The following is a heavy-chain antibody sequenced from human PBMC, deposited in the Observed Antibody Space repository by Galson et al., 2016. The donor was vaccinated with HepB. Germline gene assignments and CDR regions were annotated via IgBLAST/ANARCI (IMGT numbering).Heavy chain of an antibody. CDR1: GVSISGTNW. Sequence: EPLSLTCAVSGVSISGTNWWSWVRQPPGKGLEWIGEISHSGSTNYNPSLQSRVTISVDTSKNQFSLNLNSVTAADTALYYCVRNGYYCLDAWGQGTTVTVAS. CDR2: ISHSGST. CDR3: VRNGYYCLDA. V-gene: IGHV4-4*02. J-gene: IGHJ6*02.